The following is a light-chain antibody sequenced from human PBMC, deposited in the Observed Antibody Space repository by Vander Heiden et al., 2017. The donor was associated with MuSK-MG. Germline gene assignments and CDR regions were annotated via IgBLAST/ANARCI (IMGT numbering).Light chain of an antibody. CDR2: QDS. V-gene: IGLV3-1*01. Sequence: SYALTQPPSVSVSPGQTASITCSGDKLGDKYACWYQQKPGQSPVLVSYQDSKRPSGIPERFSGSNSGNTATLTISGTQAMDEADYYCQAWDSSTVVFGGGTKLTVL. CDR1: KLGDKY. CDR3: QAWDSSTVV. J-gene: IGLJ2*01.